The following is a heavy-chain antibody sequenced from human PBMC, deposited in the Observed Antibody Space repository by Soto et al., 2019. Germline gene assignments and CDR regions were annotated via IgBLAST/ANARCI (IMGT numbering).Heavy chain of an antibody. Sequence: PGGSLRLSFGASGFTFSSYAMSWVRQCPGKGLGGFSAISGRGVSTYYADSLKGRFTISRDTSKNTLYLQMNRLRAEDTAVYYCAKDRNLVGDAFDIWRQGTMVTVSS. D-gene: IGHD6-6*01. CDR3: AKDRNLVGDAFDI. J-gene: IGHJ3*02. CDR1: GFTFSSYA. V-gene: IGHV3-23*01. CDR2: ISGRGVST.